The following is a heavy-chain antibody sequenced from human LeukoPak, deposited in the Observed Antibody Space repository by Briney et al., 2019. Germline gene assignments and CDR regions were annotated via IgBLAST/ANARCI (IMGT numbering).Heavy chain of an antibody. Sequence: ASVKVSCKASGYTFTSYDINWVRRATGQGLEWMGWMNPNSGNTGYAQKFQGRVTMTRNTSISTAYMELSSLRSEDTAVYYCATALLHYYGSGSYDYWGQGTLVTVSS. J-gene: IGHJ4*02. CDR3: ATALLHYYGSGSYDY. CDR1: GYTFTSYD. V-gene: IGHV1-8*01. CDR2: MNPNSGNT. D-gene: IGHD3-10*01.